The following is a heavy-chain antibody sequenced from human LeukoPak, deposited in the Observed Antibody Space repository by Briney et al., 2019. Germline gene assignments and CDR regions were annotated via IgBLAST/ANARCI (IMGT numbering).Heavy chain of an antibody. CDR1: GFTFSSYS. CDR3: ARALYYYDSKGFDP. V-gene: IGHV3-21*01. J-gene: IGHJ5*02. CDR2: ISSSSSYI. D-gene: IGHD3-22*01. Sequence: GGSLRLSCAASGFTFSSYSLNWVRRPPGRGLEWVSSISSSSSYIYYADSVKGRFTISRDNAKNSLYLQMNSLKAEDTAVYYCARALYYYDSKGFDPWGQGTLVTVSS.